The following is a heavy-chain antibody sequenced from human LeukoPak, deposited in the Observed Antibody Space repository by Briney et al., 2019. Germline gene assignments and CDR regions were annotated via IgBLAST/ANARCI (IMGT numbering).Heavy chain of an antibody. D-gene: IGHD3-22*01. CDR2: IYTSGST. CDR3: ARTTMIEGLNWFDP. V-gene: IGHV4-4*07. J-gene: IGHJ5*02. Sequence: SETLSLTCTVSGGSISSYYWGWIRQPAGKGLEWIGRIYTSGSTNYNPSLKSRVTMSVDTSKNQFSLKLSSVTAADTAVYYCARTTMIEGLNWFDPWGQGTLVTVSS. CDR1: GGSISSYY.